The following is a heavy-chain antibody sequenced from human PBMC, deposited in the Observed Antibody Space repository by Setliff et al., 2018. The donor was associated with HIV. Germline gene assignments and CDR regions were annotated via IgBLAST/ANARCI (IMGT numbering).Heavy chain of an antibody. D-gene: IGHD2-15*01. V-gene: IGHV1-8*01. CDR1: GYAFNSYT. Sequence: ASVKVSCKASGYAFNSYTLNWVRQATGRGLEWMGWINPNSDNTAYAQKFQGRLTMTGNTSTGTVYMELSSLRSEDTAVYYCARIGRTPYYYYYMDVWGKGTTVTVSS. J-gene: IGHJ6*03. CDR3: ARIGRTPYYYYYMDV. CDR2: INPNSDNT.